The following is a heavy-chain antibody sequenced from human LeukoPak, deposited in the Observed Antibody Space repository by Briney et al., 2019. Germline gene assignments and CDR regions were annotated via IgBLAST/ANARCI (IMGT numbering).Heavy chain of an antibody. CDR3: ARAAYSNYAFDY. D-gene: IGHD4-11*01. Sequence: GGSLRLSCAASGFTFSSYSMNWVRQAPGKGLEWVSSISSSSSYIYYADSVKGRFTISRDNAKNSLYLQMNSLRAEDTAVYYCARAAYSNYAFDYWGQGTLVTVSS. V-gene: IGHV3-21*01. CDR2: ISSSSSYI. J-gene: IGHJ4*02. CDR1: GFTFSSYS.